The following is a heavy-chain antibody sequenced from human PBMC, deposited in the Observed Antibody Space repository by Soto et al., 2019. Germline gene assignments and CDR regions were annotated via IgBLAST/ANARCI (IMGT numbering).Heavy chain of an antibody. CDR2: IIPITATA. J-gene: IGHJ6*02. CDR1: GGTFGSYA. D-gene: IGHD2-2*01. Sequence: QVQLVQSGAEVKKPGSSVKVSCKASGGTFGSYAISWVRQAPGQGLEWMGGIIPITATANYAQKFQGRVTITADESTSTASMQLSSLRSEDTAVYYCARSQGSSTSLEIYYYYYYGMDVWGQATTVTVSS. CDR3: ARSQGSSTSLEIYYYYYYGMDV. V-gene: IGHV1-69*01.